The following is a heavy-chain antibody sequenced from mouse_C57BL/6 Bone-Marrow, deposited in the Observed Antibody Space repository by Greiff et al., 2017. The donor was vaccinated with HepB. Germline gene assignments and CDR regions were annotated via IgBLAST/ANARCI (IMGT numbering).Heavy chain of an antibody. CDR2: ISSGGSYT. D-gene: IGHD2-3*01. V-gene: IGHV5-6*01. CDR1: GFTFSSYG. J-gene: IGHJ2*01. Sequence: EVKVVESGGDLVKPGGSLKLSCAASGFTFSSYGMSWVRQTPDKRLEWVATISSGGSYTYYPDSVKGRFTISRDNAKNTLYLQMSSLKSEDTAMYYCARHDDGYWGQGTTLTVSS. CDR3: ARHDDGY.